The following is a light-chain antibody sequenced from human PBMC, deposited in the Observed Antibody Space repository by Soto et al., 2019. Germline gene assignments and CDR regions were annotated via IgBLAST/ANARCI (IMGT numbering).Light chain of an antibody. CDR3: QQYSSSPPIT. CDR2: GAS. Sequence: DIVLTQSPGTLSLSPAERATLSCRASQSVRSTSLAWYQQKPGQPPTLVIFGASRRATGIPERFSGSGSGADFTPPISRLEPEDFAVYYCQQYSSSPPITFGQGTRLEI. CDR1: QSVRSTS. V-gene: IGKV3-20*01. J-gene: IGKJ5*01.